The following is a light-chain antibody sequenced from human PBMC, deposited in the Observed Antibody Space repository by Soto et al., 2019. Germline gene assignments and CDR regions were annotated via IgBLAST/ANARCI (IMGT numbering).Light chain of an antibody. CDR3: QQYNFWPPLT. J-gene: IGKJ4*01. CDR2: DAS. CDR1: QSVNSN. Sequence: EIVMTQSPATLYVSPGERATLSCRASQSVNSNLAWYRQKPGQAPRLLISDASTRATGVPARFSGSGSGTEFTLSICSLQSKDSGIYYCQQYNFWPPLTFGGGTKVEIK. V-gene: IGKV3-15*01.